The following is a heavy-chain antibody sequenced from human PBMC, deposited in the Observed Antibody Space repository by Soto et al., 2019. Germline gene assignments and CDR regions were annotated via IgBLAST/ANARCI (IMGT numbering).Heavy chain of an antibody. J-gene: IGHJ4*01. Sequence: LRLSCXASWCTLGNAVIHGGLEFSVKVLEWVSRINADGTSTSYADSVKGRFTISRENAKNTLYLHVNSLRAEDTAVYSCVKVLASAVGVTRFYF. V-gene: IGHV3-74*01. CDR3: VKVLASAVGVTRFYF. D-gene: IGHD5-12*01. CDR2: INADGTST. CDR1: WCTLGNAV.